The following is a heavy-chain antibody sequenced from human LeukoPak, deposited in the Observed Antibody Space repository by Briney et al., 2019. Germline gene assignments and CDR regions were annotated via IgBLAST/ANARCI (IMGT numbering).Heavy chain of an antibody. V-gene: IGHV1-2*02. Sequence: ASVKVSCKSSGYSFNAYFIHWVRQAPGQGFEWMGWIDPNSGVTKYAQKFQGRVTMARDTSITTTYMDLSRLSSDDTAVYYCARRGYSGYDFDYWGQGTLVTVSS. J-gene: IGHJ4*02. CDR1: GYSFNAYF. CDR2: IDPNSGVT. D-gene: IGHD5-12*01. CDR3: ARRGYSGYDFDY.